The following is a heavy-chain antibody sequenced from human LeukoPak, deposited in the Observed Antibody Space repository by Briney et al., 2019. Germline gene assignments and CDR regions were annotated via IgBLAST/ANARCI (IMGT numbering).Heavy chain of an antibody. V-gene: IGHV3-30*18. D-gene: IGHD6-19*01. CDR1: GFTFSSYG. Sequence: GGSLRLSCAASGFTFSSYGMHWVRQAPGKGLEWVAVISYDGSNKYYADSVKGRFTISRDNSKNTLYLQMNSLRAEDTAVYYCAKNQAGYGSAFDYWGQGTLVTVSS. J-gene: IGHJ4*02. CDR2: ISYDGSNK. CDR3: AKNQAGYGSAFDY.